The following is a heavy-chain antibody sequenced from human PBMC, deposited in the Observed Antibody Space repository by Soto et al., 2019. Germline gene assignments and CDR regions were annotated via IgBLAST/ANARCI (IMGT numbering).Heavy chain of an antibody. V-gene: IGHV3-7*04. J-gene: IGHJ4*02. CDR3: ARDFDASGAY. CDR1: GFTFSNYW. Sequence: EVQLVESGGGLVQPGGSLRLSCAVSGFTFSNYWMYWVRQAPGKGLEWVANIMQDGSEKYYVDSVRGRFTISRDNSKNSLYLQMNSLRAEDTAVYYCARDFDASGAYWGQGTLGPVSS. D-gene: IGHD6-19*01. CDR2: IMQDGSEK.